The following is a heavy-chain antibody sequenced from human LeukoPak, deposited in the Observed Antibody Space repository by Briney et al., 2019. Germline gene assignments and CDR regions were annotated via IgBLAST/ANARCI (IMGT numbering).Heavy chain of an antibody. Sequence: GGSLRLSCAAYGFTFSTYCMTWVRQAPGKGLEWVAIIKPDGSEKYYVDSVKGRFTISRDNAENSLFLQMNGLRPEDTAVFYCARGQYTDGLSYWGQGTLVTVSS. CDR1: GFTFSTYC. V-gene: IGHV3-7*03. CDR2: IKPDGSEK. D-gene: IGHD5-24*01. CDR3: ARGQYTDGLSY. J-gene: IGHJ4*02.